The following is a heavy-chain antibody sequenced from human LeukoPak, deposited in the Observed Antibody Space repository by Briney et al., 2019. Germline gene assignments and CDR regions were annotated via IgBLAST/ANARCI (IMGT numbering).Heavy chain of an antibody. CDR1: GFTFSSYA. Sequence: GGSLRLSCAASGFTFSSYAMSWVRQAPGRGLEWVSAISTSSDSKYYADSLKGRFTISRDDAKSSLYLQMNSLGAEDTAVYYCARGCSGSNCHTYYFDYWGQGTLVTVSS. J-gene: IGHJ4*02. V-gene: IGHV3-21*01. CDR2: ISTSSDSK. D-gene: IGHD2-15*01. CDR3: ARGCSGSNCHTYYFDY.